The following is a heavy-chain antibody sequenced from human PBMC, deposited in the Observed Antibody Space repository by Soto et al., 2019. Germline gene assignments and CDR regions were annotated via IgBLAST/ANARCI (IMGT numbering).Heavy chain of an antibody. CDR1: GFTFSNYW. V-gene: IGHV3-74*01. Sequence: EVQLVESGENLVQPGGSLRLSCAASGFTFSNYWIHWVRQAPGKGLVWVSRIKGEEITTNYADSVKGRFTISRDNAKNTVFLQMHSLRAEDTALYYCARGLYGAYGQDFWGQGILVTVSS. CDR3: ARGLYGAYGQDF. J-gene: IGHJ4*02. CDR2: IKGEEITT. D-gene: IGHD4-17*01.